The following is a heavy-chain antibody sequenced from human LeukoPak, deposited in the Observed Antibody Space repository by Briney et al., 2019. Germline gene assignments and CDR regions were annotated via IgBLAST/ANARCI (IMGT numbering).Heavy chain of an antibody. D-gene: IGHD6-13*01. CDR3: ARVSSSSWFAPFDY. V-gene: IGHV4-59*01. CDR1: GGSISRYY. CDR2: IYYSGST. Sequence: SETLSLTCTVSGGSISRYYWSWIRQPPGKGLEWIGYIYYSGSTNYNTSLKSRVTISVDTSKNQFSLKLNSVTAADTAVYYCARVSSSSWFAPFDYWGQGTLVTVSS. J-gene: IGHJ4*02.